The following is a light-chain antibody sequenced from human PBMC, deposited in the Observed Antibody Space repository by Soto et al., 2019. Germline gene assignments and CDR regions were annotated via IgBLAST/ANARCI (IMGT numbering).Light chain of an antibody. CDR3: CSCASGYTYL. V-gene: IGLV2-11*01. Sequence: QSALTQPRSVSGSPGQSVTISCTGTGNDVGAYNYVSWDQQHPGRPPKPRSYDVARWPSRVSCRFSGSNSGDTASLARSGLHADDEADYFCCSCASGYTYLFGTRTKVTVL. J-gene: IGLJ1*01. CDR1: GNDVGAYNY. CDR2: DVA.